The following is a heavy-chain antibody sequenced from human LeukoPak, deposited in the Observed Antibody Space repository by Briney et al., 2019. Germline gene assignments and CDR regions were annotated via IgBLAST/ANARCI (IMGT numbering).Heavy chain of an antibody. J-gene: IGHJ3*02. CDR3: ARTSYDAFDI. Sequence: GGSLRLSCAASGFTFSSYGMHWVRQAPGKGLEWVAFIRYDGSNKYYADTVKGRYTISRDNSKNTLYLQMNSLRAEDTAVYYCARTSYDAFDIWGQGTMVTVSS. CDR2: IRYDGSNK. D-gene: IGHD1/OR15-1a*01. CDR1: GFTFSSYG. V-gene: IGHV3-30*02.